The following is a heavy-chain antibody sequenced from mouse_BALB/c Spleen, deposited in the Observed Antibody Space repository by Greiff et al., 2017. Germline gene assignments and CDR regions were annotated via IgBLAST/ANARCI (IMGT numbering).Heavy chain of an antibody. CDR2: INPYNDGT. J-gene: IGHJ1*01. D-gene: IGHD1-2*01. V-gene: IGHV1-14*01. CDR1: GYTFTSYV. CDR3: ARRPITTATEDWYFDV. Sequence: VQLQQSGPELVKPGASVKMSCKASGYTFTSYVMHWVKQKPGQGLEWIGYINPYNDGTKYNEKFKGKATLTSDKSSSTAYMELSSLTSEDSAVYYCARRPITTATEDWYFDVWGAGTTVTVSS.